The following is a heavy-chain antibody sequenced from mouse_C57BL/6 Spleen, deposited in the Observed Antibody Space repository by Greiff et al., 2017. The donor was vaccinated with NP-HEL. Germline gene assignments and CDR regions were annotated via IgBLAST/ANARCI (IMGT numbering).Heavy chain of an antibody. CDR2: IRNKANNHAT. D-gene: IGHD1-1*01. CDR3: TRTLYYGSSYDWYFDV. CDR1: GFTFSDAW. V-gene: IGHV6-6*01. J-gene: IGHJ1*03. Sequence: EVKLVESGGGLVQPGGSMKLSCAASGFTFSDAWMDWVRQSPEKGLEWVAEIRNKANNHATYYAESVKGRFTISRDDSKSSVYLQMNSLRAEDTGIYYCTRTLYYGSSYDWYFDVWGTGTTVTVSS.